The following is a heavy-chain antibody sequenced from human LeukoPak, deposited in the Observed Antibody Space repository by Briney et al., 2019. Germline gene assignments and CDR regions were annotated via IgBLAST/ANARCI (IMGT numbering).Heavy chain of an antibody. Sequence: GGSLRLSCAASGFTFSSYSMNWVRQAPGKGLEWVSSISSSSSYIYYADSVKGRFTISRDNSKNTLYLQMNSLRAEDTAVYYCAKDPPRDYYDSSGYTVWGQGTLVTVSS. CDR3: AKDPPRDYYDSSGYTV. CDR2: ISSSSSYI. CDR1: GFTFSSYS. V-gene: IGHV3-21*04. D-gene: IGHD3-22*01. J-gene: IGHJ4*02.